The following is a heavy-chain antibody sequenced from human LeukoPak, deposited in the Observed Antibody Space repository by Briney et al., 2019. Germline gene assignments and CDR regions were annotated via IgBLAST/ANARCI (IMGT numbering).Heavy chain of an antibody. CDR3: AKGRLVPGSVLDY. Sequence: GGSLRPSCAASGFTFRSYDMYWVRQAPGKGLEWVAFIRFDGSDKNYADSAKGRFTISRDNSKNTLFLQMNSLRAEDTAVYYCAKGRLVPGSVLDYWGQGNLVTVSS. J-gene: IGHJ4*02. D-gene: IGHD6-19*01. V-gene: IGHV3-30*02. CDR1: GFTFRSYD. CDR2: IRFDGSDK.